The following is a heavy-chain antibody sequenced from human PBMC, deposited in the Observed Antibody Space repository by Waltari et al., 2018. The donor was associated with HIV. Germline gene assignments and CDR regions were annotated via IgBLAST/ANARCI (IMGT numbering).Heavy chain of an antibody. Sequence: AESGGRLIQPGGSLGLSCTASNFSVSDKHVTWLRQTPGGSLEWVAVIYPDDTTHYADSVSGRFTISRAKSRTTVLLLMNGLFVDDTATYFCATGVRYYGPWGQGTRVTVSS. J-gene: IGHJ5*02. CDR3: ATGVRYYGP. CDR1: NFSVSDKH. D-gene: IGHD3-10*01. V-gene: IGHV3-53*01. CDR2: IYPDDTT.